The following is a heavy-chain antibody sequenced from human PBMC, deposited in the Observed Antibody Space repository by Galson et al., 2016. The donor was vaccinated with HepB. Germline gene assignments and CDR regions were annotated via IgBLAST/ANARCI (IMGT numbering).Heavy chain of an antibody. Sequence: SLRLSCAASGFTFSNYAMSWVRQAPGKGLEWVSAISGVGGSTYYADSVKGRFTISRDNSKNTLYLQMNSLRPEDTAVYYCAKEAYIYAAVDYFDYWGQGTLVTVSS. CDR2: ISGVGGST. V-gene: IGHV3-23*01. D-gene: IGHD5-18*01. J-gene: IGHJ4*02. CDR3: AKEAYIYAAVDYFDY. CDR1: GFTFSNYA.